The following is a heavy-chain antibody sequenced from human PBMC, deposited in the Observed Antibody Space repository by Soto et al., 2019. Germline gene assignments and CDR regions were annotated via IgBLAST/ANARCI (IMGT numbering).Heavy chain of an antibody. CDR3: ARRASFGTLNWYDP. J-gene: IGHJ5*02. D-gene: IGHD2-21*01. CDR1: GYTFINYD. V-gene: IGHV1-8*02. Sequence: QVQLVQSGAEVKEPGASVRVSCKASGYTFINYDISWVRQATGQGLEWMGWMNPGSGKTGYANKSQRRATMTRPASTSTAHLGLSRPASEDTSGYYCARRASFGTLNWYDPCGQVTLVTVSS. CDR2: MNPGSGKT.